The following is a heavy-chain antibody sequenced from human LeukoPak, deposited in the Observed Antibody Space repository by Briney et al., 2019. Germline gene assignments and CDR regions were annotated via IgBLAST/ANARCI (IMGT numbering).Heavy chain of an antibody. CDR1: GFKFDDYA. V-gene: IGHV3-74*01. Sequence: GGSLRLSCAASGFKFDDYAIHWVRQAPGKGLVWVSRIKSDGSSTTYADSVKGRFTISRDNARNTLYLQMNSLRAEDTAVYYCAKSDYFDSWGQGTLVTVSS. CDR3: AKSDYFDS. CDR2: IKSDGSST. J-gene: IGHJ4*02.